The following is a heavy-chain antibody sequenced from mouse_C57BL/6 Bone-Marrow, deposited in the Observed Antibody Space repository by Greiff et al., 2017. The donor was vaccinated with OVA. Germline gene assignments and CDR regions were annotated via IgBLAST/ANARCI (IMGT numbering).Heavy chain of an antibody. V-gene: IGHV10-1*01. J-gene: IGHJ4*01. Sequence: GGGLVQPKGSLKLSCAASGFSFNTYAMNWVRQAPGKGLEWVARIRSKSNNYATYYADSVKDRFTISRDDSESMLYLQMNNLKTEDTAMYYCVRHGSYYREYAMDYWGQGTSVTVSS. CDR2: IRSKSNNYAT. D-gene: IGHD2-12*01. CDR3: VRHGSYYREYAMDY. CDR1: GFSFNTYA.